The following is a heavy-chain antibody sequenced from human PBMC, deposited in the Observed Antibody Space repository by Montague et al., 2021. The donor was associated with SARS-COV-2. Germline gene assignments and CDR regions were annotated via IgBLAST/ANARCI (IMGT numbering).Heavy chain of an antibody. Sequence: SETLSLTCTVTGGPISGNNWYRTSSPNRSRNRLTWAQSVSYRGYTPYTPPLRSRLTISVDTSKNQFSLKLNSVTAADTALYYCARREYSYGLGDWGQGTL. CDR2: VSYRGYT. CDR1: GGPISGNNWY. CDR3: ARREYSYGLGD. J-gene: IGHJ4*02. V-gene: IGHV4-39*01. D-gene: IGHD5-18*01.